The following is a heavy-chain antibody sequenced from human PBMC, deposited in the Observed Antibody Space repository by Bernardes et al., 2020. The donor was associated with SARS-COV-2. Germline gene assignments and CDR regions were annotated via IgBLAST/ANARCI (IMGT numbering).Heavy chain of an antibody. Sequence: SETLSLTCTVSGGSISSGDYYWSWIRQPPGKGLEWIGYIYYSGSTYYNPSLKSRVTISVDTSKNQFSLKLSSVTAADTAVYYCAGLRGQYQLSTNAFDIWGQGTMVTVSS. CDR1: GGSISSGDYY. CDR3: AGLRGQYQLSTNAFDI. D-gene: IGHD2-2*01. J-gene: IGHJ3*02. V-gene: IGHV4-30-4*01. CDR2: IYYSGST.